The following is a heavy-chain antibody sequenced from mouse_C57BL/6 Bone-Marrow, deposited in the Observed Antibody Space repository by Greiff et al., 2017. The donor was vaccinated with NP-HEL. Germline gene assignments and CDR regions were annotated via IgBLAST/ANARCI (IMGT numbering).Heavy chain of an antibody. Sequence: VQLQQSGAELVRPGASVKLSCTASGFNITDDYMHWVKQRPEQGLEWIGWIDPENGDTEYASKFQGKATITADTSSNTAYLQLSSLTSEDTAVYYCTFDGYYVPCAYWGQGTLVTVSA. CDR3: TFDGYYVPCAY. V-gene: IGHV14-4*01. CDR2: IDPENGDT. J-gene: IGHJ3*01. CDR1: GFNITDDY. D-gene: IGHD2-3*01.